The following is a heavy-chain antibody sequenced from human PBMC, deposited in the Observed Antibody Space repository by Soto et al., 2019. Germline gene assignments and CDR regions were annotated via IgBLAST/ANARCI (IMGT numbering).Heavy chain of an antibody. D-gene: IGHD2-15*01. CDR2: ISSSSSTI. Sequence: GGSLRLSCASSGFTCSSYSMNWVRQAPGKGLEWVSYISSSSSTIYYADSVKGRFTISRDNAKNSLYLQMNSLRAEDTAVYYCAGGIVVRLSYMDVWGKGTTVTVSS. J-gene: IGHJ6*03. V-gene: IGHV3-48*01. CDR3: AGGIVVRLSYMDV. CDR1: GFTCSSYS.